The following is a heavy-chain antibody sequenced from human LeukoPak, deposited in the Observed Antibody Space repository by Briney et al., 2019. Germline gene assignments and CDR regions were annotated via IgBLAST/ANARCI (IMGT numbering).Heavy chain of an antibody. Sequence: SETLSLTCAVSGGSISSGGYSWSWIRQPPGKGLEWIGYIYHSGSTYYNPSLKSRVTISVDRSKNQFSLKLSSVTAADTAVYYCARGYDSSGYYWFDPWGQGTLVTVSS. CDR2: IYHSGST. D-gene: IGHD3-22*01. J-gene: IGHJ5*02. V-gene: IGHV4-30-2*01. CDR3: ARGYDSSGYYWFDP. CDR1: GGSISSGGYS.